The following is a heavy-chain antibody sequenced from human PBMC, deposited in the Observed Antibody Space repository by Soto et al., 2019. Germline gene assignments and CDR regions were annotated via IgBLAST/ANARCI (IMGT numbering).Heavy chain of an antibody. CDR3: ARIPHYSDSYYMDY. CDR2: ISPDGGYM. D-gene: IGHD2-21*01. CDR1: GFTIRDYY. J-gene: IGHJ4*02. V-gene: IGHV3-11*01. Sequence: GVPLRLSCAASGFTIRDYYMTWIRKAPGKGLEWVSYISPDGGYMYYADSVKGRFTISRDNAKNSLYLQMNSLGAEDTATYYCARIPHYSDSYYMDYWGQGTLVTVSS.